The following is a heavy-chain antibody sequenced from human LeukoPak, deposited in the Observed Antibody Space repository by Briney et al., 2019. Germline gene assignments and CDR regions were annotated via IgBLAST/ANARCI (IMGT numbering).Heavy chain of an antibody. CDR2: IYYSGST. CDR3: AGRLPGNYGMDV. CDR1: GGSISSYY. D-gene: IGHD2-21*02. J-gene: IGHJ6*02. V-gene: IGHV4-59*08. Sequence: SETLSLTCTVSGGSISSYYWSWIRQPPGKGLEWIRYIYYSGSTNYNPSLKSRVTISVDTSKNQFSLKLSSVTAADTAVYYCAGRLPGNYGMDVWGQGTTVTVSS.